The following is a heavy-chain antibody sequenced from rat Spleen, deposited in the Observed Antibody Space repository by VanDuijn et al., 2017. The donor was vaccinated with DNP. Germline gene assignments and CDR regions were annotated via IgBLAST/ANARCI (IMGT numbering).Heavy chain of an antibody. CDR1: GFTFSDYN. Sequence: EVQLVESGGGLVQPGRSLKLSCAASGFTFSDYNMAWVRQAPKKGLEWVATISYEGSSTYYRDSVKGRFTISRDYAKSTLYLQMDSLRSEDTATYFCARRGYSGSMDAWGQGTSVTVSS. CDR2: ISYEGSST. D-gene: IGHD1-1*01. V-gene: IGHV5-7*01. J-gene: IGHJ4*01. CDR3: ARRGYSGSMDA.